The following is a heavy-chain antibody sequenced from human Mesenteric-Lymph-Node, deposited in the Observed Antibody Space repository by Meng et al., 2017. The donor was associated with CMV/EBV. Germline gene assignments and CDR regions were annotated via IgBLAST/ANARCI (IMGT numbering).Heavy chain of an antibody. CDR1: GFTFSSYS. D-gene: IGHD1-1*01. Sequence: SGFTFSSYSMNWVRQAPGKGLEWVSSISSSSSYIYYADSVKGRFTISRDNAKNSLYLQMNSLRAEDTAVYYCARDPVQLDPDYDFDYWGQGTLVTVSS. CDR2: ISSSSSYI. V-gene: IGHV3-21*01. CDR3: ARDPVQLDPDYDFDY. J-gene: IGHJ4*02.